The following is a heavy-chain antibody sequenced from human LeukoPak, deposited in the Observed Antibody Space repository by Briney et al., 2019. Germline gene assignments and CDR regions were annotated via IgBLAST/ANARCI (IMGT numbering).Heavy chain of an antibody. V-gene: IGHV4-38-2*02. CDR1: GYSISSGYY. J-gene: IGHJ4*02. CDR3: ARGLLEPPHPDYFDY. D-gene: IGHD3-3*01. CDR2: IYHSGST. Sequence: SETMSLTCTVSGYSISSGYYWGWIRQPPGKGLEWIGSIYHSGSTYYNPSLKSRVSISFDTSNNQFSLRLTSVTAADTAVYYCARGLLEPPHPDYFDYWGQGTLVTVSS.